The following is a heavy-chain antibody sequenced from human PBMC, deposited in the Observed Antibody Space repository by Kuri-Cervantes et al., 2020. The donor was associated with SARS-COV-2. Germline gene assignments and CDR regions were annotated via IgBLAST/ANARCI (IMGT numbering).Heavy chain of an antibody. CDR3: ARDVAAGRAYYYYMDV. Sequence: GESLKISCAASGFTLSSYSMNWVRQAPGKGLEWVSSISSSSSYIYYADSVKGRFTISRDNAKNSLYLQMNSLRAEDTAVYYCARDVAAGRAYYYYMDVWGKGTTVTVSS. CDR2: ISSSSSYI. V-gene: IGHV3-21*01. J-gene: IGHJ6*03. CDR1: GFTLSSYS. D-gene: IGHD6-13*01.